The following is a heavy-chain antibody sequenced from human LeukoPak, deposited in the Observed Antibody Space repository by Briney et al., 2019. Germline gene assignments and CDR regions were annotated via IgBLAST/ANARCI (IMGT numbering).Heavy chain of an antibody. V-gene: IGHV3-49*03. CDR3: TRQIYYDSSGYYYGWFDP. CDR2: IRSKAYGGTT. Sequence: PGGSLRLSCTASGFTFGDYAMSWFRQAPGKGLEWVGFIRSKAYGGTTEYAASVKGRFTISRDDSKSIAYLQMNSLRTEDTAVYYCTRQIYYDSSGYYYGWFDPWGQGTLVTVSS. J-gene: IGHJ5*02. CDR1: GFTFGDYA. D-gene: IGHD3-22*01.